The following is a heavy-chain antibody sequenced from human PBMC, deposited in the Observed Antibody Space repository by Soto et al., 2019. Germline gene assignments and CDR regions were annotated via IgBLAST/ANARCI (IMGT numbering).Heavy chain of an antibody. Sequence: PGGSLRLSCAASGFTFSSYGMHWVRQAPGKGLEWVVVISYDGSNKYYADSVKGRFTISRDNSKNTLYLQMNSLRAEDTAVYYCAKVRYYDILTGPDYWGQGTLVTVSS. CDR3: AKVRYYDILTGPDY. D-gene: IGHD3-9*01. CDR1: GFTFSSYG. J-gene: IGHJ4*02. V-gene: IGHV3-30*18. CDR2: ISYDGSNK.